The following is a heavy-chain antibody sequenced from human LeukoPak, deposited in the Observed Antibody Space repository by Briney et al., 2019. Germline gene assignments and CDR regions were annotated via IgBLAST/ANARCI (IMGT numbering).Heavy chain of an antibody. J-gene: IGHJ3*02. V-gene: IGHV4-34*01. D-gene: IGHD2-15*01. CDR2: INNSGST. Sequence: SETLSLTCAVSGGTFSGYYWNWIRQPPGKGLEWIGEINNSGSTKYNPSLKSRVTISVDTSKNQFSLKLSSVTAADTAVYYCARVGPRRGPSRSYCSGGSCPPYDAFDIWGQGTMVTVSS. CDR3: ARVGPRRGPSRSYCSGGSCPPYDAFDI. CDR1: GGTFSGYY.